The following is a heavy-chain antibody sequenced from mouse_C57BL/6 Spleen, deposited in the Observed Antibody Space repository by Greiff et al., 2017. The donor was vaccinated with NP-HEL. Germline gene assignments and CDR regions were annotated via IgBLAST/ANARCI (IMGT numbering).Heavy chain of an antibody. CDR3: ARDLLGGFAY. Sequence: EVQLQQSGPGLVKPSQSLSLTCSVTGYSITSGYYWNWIRQFPGNKLEWMGYISYDGSNNYNPSLKNRISITRDTSKNQFFLKLNSVTTEDTATYYCARDLLGGFAYWGQGTLVTVSA. J-gene: IGHJ3*01. D-gene: IGHD3-1*01. CDR2: ISYDGSN. V-gene: IGHV3-6*01. CDR1: GYSITSGYY.